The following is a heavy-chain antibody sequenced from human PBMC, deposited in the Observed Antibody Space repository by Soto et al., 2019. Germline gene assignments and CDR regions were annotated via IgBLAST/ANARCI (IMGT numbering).Heavy chain of an antibody. CDR2: ISSGSSTI. D-gene: IGHD5-12*01. CDR3: AREGRYSGSDYFDY. J-gene: IGHJ4*02. CDR1: GFTFSSYS. V-gene: IGHV3-48*02. Sequence: PGGSLRLSCGASGFTFSSYSMNWVRQAPGKGLEWISYISSGSSTIFYADSVKGRFTISRDNDKNSLYLQMNNLRDEDTAVYFCAREGRYSGSDYFDYWGQGTLVTVSS.